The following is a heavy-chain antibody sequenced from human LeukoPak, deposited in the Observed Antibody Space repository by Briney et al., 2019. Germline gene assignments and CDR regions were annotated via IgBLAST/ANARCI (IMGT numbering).Heavy chain of an antibody. Sequence: ASVKVSCKTSGYTFTNYGIRWVRQAPGQGLEWMGWISADNGNTNYAQKFQDRVTMITDTSTSTAYVELRSLRSDDTAVYFCARDLAYNYGDPHYFDYWGQGTLVTVSS. CDR3: ARDLAYNYGDPHYFDY. J-gene: IGHJ4*02. CDR2: ISADNGNT. V-gene: IGHV1-18*01. CDR1: GYTFTNYG. D-gene: IGHD5-24*01.